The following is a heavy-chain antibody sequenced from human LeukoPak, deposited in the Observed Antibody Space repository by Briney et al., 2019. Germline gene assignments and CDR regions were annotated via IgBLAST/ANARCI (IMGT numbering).Heavy chain of an antibody. CDR3: ARDLQYSRRTYDSSGYYSDAFDI. D-gene: IGHD3-22*01. J-gene: IGHJ3*02. CDR2: INWNGGST. V-gene: IGHV3-20*01. CDR1: GFTFDDYG. Sequence: GGSLSLSCAASGFTFDDYGMSWVRQAPGKGLEWVSGINWNGGSTGYADSVKGRFTISRDNAKNSLYLQMNSLRAEDTALYHCARDLQYSRRTYDSSGYYSDAFDIWGQGTMVTVSS.